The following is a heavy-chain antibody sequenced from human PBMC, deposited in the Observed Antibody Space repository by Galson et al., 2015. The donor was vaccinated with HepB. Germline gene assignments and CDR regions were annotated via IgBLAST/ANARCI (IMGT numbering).Heavy chain of an antibody. CDR1: GFNFRNAW. Sequence: LRLSCAGSGFNFRNAWMNWVRQAPGKGLEWVSAISGSGSSTYYADSVKGRFTISRDNSKNTLYLQMNSLRAEDTAVYYCAKGTTPYCSCGGCYPFDYWGKGTLVTVSS. V-gene: IGHV3-23*01. D-gene: IGHD2-15*01. CDR3: AKGTTPYCSCGGCYPFDY. CDR2: ISGSGSST. J-gene: IGHJ4*02.